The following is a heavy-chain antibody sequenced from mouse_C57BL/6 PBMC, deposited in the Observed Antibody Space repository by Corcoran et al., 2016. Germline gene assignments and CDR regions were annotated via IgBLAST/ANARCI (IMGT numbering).Heavy chain of an antibody. CDR2: INPNNGGT. J-gene: IGHJ4*01. V-gene: IGHV1-26*01. Sequence: EVQLQQSGPELVKPGASVKISCKASGYTFTDYYMNWVKQSHGKSLEWIGDINPNNGGTSYNQKFKGKATLTVDKSSSTAYMELRSLTSEDSAVYYCARWELSNWAYAMDYWGQGTSVTVSS. CDR3: ARWELSNWAYAMDY. D-gene: IGHD4-1*01. CDR1: GYTFTDYY.